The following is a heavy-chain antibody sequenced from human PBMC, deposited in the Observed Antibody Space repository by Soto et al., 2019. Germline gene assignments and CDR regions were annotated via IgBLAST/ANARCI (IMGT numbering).Heavy chain of an antibody. CDR2: INHSGST. V-gene: IGHV4-34*01. D-gene: IGHD5-12*01. CDR1: GVSFSGYY. Sequence: QVQLQQWGAGLLKPSETLSLTCAVYGVSFSGYYWSWIRQPPGKGLEWIGEINHSGSTNYNPSLNSRVTISVDTSKNQFSLKLSSGTDAETAVYYCARGGYSCYARWGQGTLVTVSS. CDR3: ARGGYSCYAR. J-gene: IGHJ4*02.